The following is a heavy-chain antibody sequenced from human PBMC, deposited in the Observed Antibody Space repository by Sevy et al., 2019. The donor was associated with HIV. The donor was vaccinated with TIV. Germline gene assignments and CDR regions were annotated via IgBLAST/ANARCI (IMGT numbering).Heavy chain of an antibody. CDR2: ISYDGSNK. V-gene: IGHV3-30-3*01. D-gene: IGHD5-12*01. CDR1: GFTFSSYA. J-gene: IGHJ4*02. CDR3: ARDLSGGEMATIWYYFDY. Sequence: GGSLRLSCAASGFTFSSYAMHWVRQAPGKGLEWVAVISYDGSNKYYADSVKGRFTISRDNSKNRLYLQMNSLRAEDTAVYYCARDLSGGEMATIWYYFDYWGQGTLVTVSS.